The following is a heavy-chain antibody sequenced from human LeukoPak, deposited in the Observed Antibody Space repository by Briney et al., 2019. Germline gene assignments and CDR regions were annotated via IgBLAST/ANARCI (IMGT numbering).Heavy chain of an antibody. D-gene: IGHD5-18*01. V-gene: IGHV3-7*04. CDR2: INQDGSEK. Sequence: PGGSLRLSCAASGFTFSSYEMNWVRQAPGKGLEWVANINQDGSEKYYVDSVKGRFTISRDNAKNSLYLQMNSLRAEDTAVYFCARVRTAMTNHFDYWGQGTLVTVSS. CDR3: ARVRTAMTNHFDY. J-gene: IGHJ4*02. CDR1: GFTFSSYE.